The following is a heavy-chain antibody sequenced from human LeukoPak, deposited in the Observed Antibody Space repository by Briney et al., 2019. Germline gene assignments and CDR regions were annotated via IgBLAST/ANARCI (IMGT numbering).Heavy chain of an antibody. D-gene: IGHD1-26*01. J-gene: IGHJ4*02. Sequence: GGSLRLSCSASGFTFSSYAMHWVRQAPGKGLEYVSSISSNGGSTYYADSVKGRFTISRDTSKNTLYLQINSLRAEDTAIYFCAKDMVVGATHYFDYWGQGTLVTVSS. CDR1: GFTFSSYA. CDR3: AKDMVVGATHYFDY. V-gene: IGHV3-64*04. CDR2: ISSNGGST.